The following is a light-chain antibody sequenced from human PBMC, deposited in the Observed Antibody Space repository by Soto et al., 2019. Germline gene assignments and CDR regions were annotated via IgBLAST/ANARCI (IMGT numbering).Light chain of an antibody. Sequence: EIVLTQSPATLSLSPGERATLSCRASQSVSSYLAWYQQKPGQAPRLLIYGASNRATGIPDRFSGSGSGTDFTLTISRLEPEDFAVSYCQQYGSSGTFGQGTKVNI. CDR3: QQYGSSGT. V-gene: IGKV3-20*01. CDR2: GAS. J-gene: IGKJ1*01. CDR1: QSVSSY.